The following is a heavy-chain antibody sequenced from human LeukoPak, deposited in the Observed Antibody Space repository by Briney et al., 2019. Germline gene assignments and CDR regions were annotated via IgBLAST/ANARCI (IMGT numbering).Heavy chain of an antibody. J-gene: IGHJ1*01. CDR2: ISYDGSNK. D-gene: IGHD6-6*01. V-gene: IGHV3-30*18. CDR1: GFTFSSYG. CDR3: AKGVAIAARRGPPQH. Sequence: PGGPLRLSCAASGFTFSSYGMHWVRQAPGKGLEWVAVISYDGSNKYYADSVKGRFTISRDNSKNTLYLQMNSLRAEDTAVYYCAKGVAIAARRGPPQHWGQGTLVTVSS.